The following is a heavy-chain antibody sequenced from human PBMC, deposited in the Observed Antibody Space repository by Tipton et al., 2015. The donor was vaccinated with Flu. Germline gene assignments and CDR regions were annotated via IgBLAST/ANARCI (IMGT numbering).Heavy chain of an antibody. CDR3: ARLSYYDVDLKNFYFED. CDR2: IYYSGRT. Sequence: LVKPTETLSLTCTDSRGSISSGSYNWGWIRQPPGKGLEWIASIYYSGRTYYNPSLKSRVTVSVDTSKNQFSLKLNSVTAADTAVYYCARLSYYDVDLKNFYFEDWGQGTLVTVSS. J-gene: IGHJ4*02. V-gene: IGHV4-39*01. CDR1: RGSISSGSYN. D-gene: IGHD3-10*02.